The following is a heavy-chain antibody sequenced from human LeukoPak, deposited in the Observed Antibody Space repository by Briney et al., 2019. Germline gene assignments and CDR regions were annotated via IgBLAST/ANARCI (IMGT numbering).Heavy chain of an antibody. CDR1: GFTFSSYW. CDR3: ARDANYYDFWSGSKYFQH. J-gene: IGHJ1*01. D-gene: IGHD3-3*01. V-gene: IGHV3-74*01. Sequence: GGSLRLSCAASGFTFSSYWMHWVRQAPGKGLVWVSRINSDGSSTSYADSVKGRFTISRDNAKNTPYLQMSSLRAEDTAVYYCARDANYYDFWSGSKYFQHWGQGTLVTVSS. CDR2: INSDGSST.